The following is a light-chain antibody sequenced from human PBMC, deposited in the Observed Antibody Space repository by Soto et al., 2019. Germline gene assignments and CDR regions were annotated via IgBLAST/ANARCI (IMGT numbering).Light chain of an antibody. J-gene: IGKJ1*01. V-gene: IGKV1-5*01. Sequence: TQSPATLSLSPGERATLSCRASQSVSRYLAWYQQKPGKAPERLIYEASVLQSGVPSRFSGSGSGTEFTLTISSLQPDDFATYYCQQYNSYWTFGQGTKV. CDR3: QQYNSYWT. CDR2: EAS. CDR1: QSVSRY.